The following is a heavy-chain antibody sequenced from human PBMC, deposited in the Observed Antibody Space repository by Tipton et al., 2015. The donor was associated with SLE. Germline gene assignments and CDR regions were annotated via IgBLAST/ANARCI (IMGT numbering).Heavy chain of an antibody. V-gene: IGHV4-59*12. CDR1: GGSISSYY. J-gene: IGHJ4*02. CDR2: IHYSGST. D-gene: IGHD3-22*01. CDR3: ARYYYDSTGDCLFDY. Sequence: TLSLTCTVSGGSISSYYWSWIRQPPGQGLEYVGYIHYSGSTNYNPSLKSRVTISVDTSKNQFSLKLTSVTAADTAVYYCARYYYDSTGDCLFDYWGQGTLVTVAS.